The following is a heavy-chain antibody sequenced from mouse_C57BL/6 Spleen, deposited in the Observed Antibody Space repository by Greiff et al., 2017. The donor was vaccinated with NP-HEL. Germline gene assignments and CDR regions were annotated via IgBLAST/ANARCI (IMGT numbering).Heavy chain of an antibody. Sequence: QVQLKESGAELVKPGASVKISCKASGYAFSSYWMNWVKQRPGKGLEWIGQIYPGDGDTNYNGKFKGKATLTADKSSSTAYMQLSSLTSEDSAVYFCARLDGYFYYFDYWGQGTTLTVSS. CDR2: IYPGDGDT. CDR1: GYAFSSYW. CDR3: ARLDGYFYYFDY. J-gene: IGHJ2*01. D-gene: IGHD2-3*01. V-gene: IGHV1-80*01.